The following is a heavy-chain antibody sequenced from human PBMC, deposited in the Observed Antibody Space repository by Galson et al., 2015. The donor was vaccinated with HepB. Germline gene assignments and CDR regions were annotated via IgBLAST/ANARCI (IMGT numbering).Heavy chain of an antibody. Sequence: SLRLSCAASGFTFSSYAMHWVRQAPGKGLEYVSAISSNGGSTYYADSVKGRFTISRDNAKNSLYLQMNSLRAEDTALYHCAREGGPMDVWGKGTTVTVSS. CDR1: GFTFSSYA. CDR2: ISSNGGST. CDR3: AREGGPMDV. J-gene: IGHJ6*03. V-gene: IGHV3-64*04. D-gene: IGHD3-16*01.